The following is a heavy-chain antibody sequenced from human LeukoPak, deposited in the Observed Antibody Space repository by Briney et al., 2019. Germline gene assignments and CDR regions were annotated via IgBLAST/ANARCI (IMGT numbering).Heavy chain of an antibody. V-gene: IGHV4-34*01. J-gene: IGHJ4*02. CDR1: GGSFSGYY. Sequence: PSETLSLTCAVYGGSFSGYYWSWIRQPPGKGLEWIGEINHSGSTNYNPSLKSRVTISVDTSKNQFSLKLSSVTAADTAVYYCARPQGPYSSSWYVNYWGRGTLVTVSS. D-gene: IGHD6-13*01. CDR3: ARPQGPYSSSWYVNY. CDR2: INHSGST.